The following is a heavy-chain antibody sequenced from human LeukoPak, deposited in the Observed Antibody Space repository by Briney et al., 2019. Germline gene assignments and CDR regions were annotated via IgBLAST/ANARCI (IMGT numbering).Heavy chain of an antibody. CDR3: ATTYYYDRWGRAFDI. J-gene: IGHJ3*02. V-gene: IGHV1-69*01. CDR2: IIPIFGTA. CDR1: GGTFSSYA. D-gene: IGHD3-22*01. Sequence: GASVKVSCKASGGTFSSYAISWVRQAPGQGLEWMGGIIPIFGTAKYAQKSQGRVTITADESTSTAYMELSSLRSEDTAVYYCATTYYYDRWGRAFDIWGQGTMVTVSS.